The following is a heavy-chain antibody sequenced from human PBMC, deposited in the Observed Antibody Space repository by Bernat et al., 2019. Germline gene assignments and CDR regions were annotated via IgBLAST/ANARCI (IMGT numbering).Heavy chain of an antibody. CDR1: GFTFSNAW. D-gene: IGHD2-15*01. CDR2: IKSKTDGGTT. CDR3: TTGPSRSSGGSCYRDY. J-gene: IGHJ4*02. V-gene: IGHV3-15*07. Sequence: EVQLVESGGGLVKPGGSLRLSCAASGFTFSNAWMNWVRQAPGKGLEWVGRIKSKTDGGTTDYAAPGKGRFTISRDDSKNTLYLQMNSLKTEDTAVYYCTTGPSRSSGGSCYRDYWGQGTLVTVSS.